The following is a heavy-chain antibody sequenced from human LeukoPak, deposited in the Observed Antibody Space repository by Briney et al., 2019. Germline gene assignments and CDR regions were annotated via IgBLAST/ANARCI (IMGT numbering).Heavy chain of an antibody. V-gene: IGHV4-39*02. CDR2: IYYSGST. CDR1: GGSISSSSYY. J-gene: IGHJ4*02. CDR3: ARDGSYGDYFDY. D-gene: IGHD1-26*01. Sequence: KSSETLSLTCTASGGSISSSSYYWGWIRQPPGKGLEWIGSIYYSGSTYYNPSLKSRVTISVDTSKNQFSLKLSSVTAADTAVYYCARDGSYGDYFDYWGQGTLVTVSS.